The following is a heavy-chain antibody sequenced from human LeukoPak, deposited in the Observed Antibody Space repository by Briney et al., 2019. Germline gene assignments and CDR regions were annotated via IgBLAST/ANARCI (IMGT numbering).Heavy chain of an antibody. CDR3: ARDRLHYGEYEKTFDY. CDR1: GFTFSNYA. CDR2: ISGSGGST. J-gene: IGHJ4*02. D-gene: IGHD4-17*01. V-gene: IGHV3-23*01. Sequence: GGSLRLSCAASGFTFSNYAMSWVRQAPGKGLEWVSAISGSGGSTYYADSVKGRFTISRDNVKNSLYLQMNSLRAEDTAVYYCARDRLHYGEYEKTFDYWGQGTLVSVSS.